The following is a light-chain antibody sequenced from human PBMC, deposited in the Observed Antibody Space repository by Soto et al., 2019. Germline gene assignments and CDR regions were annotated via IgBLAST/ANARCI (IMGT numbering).Light chain of an antibody. V-gene: IGKV1-5*01. CDR2: DAS. CDR3: QQYRSLYT. CDR1: QTVSSW. J-gene: IGKJ2*01. Sequence: DIQMTQSPSTLSASVGDRVTITCRASQTVSSWLAWYQQKPGKAPKLLIYDASSLESGVPSRFRGSGSGTEFTLTISSLQPDDFATYFCQQYRSLYTFGQGTKVEIK.